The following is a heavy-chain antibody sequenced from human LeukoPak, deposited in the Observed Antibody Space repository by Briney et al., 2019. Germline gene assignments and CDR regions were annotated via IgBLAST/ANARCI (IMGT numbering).Heavy chain of an antibody. CDR3: ARGDDSGYYDHFDY. CDR2: IYTGGNT. D-gene: IGHD3-22*01. Sequence: GGSLRLSCAASGFTVDSNYLSWVRQAPGKGLEWVSTIYTGGNTYYAASVKGRFTISRDFSKNTVFLHMNSLRAEDTAMYYCARGDDSGYYDHFDYWRQGALVTVSS. CDR1: GFTVDSNY. V-gene: IGHV3-53*01. J-gene: IGHJ4*02.